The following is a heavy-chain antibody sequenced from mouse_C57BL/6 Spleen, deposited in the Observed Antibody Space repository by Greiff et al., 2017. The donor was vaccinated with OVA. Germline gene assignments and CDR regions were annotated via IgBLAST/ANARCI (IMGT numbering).Heavy chain of an antibody. J-gene: IGHJ1*03. D-gene: IGHD1-1*01. V-gene: IGHV5-4*01. CDR2: ISDGGSYT. CDR3: ARDYYGSSYGYFDV. Sequence: EVQVVESGGGLVKPGGSLKLSCAASGFTFSSYAMSWVRQTPEKRLEWVATISDGGSYTYYPDNVKGGFTITRDNAKNNLYLQMSHLKSEDTAMYYCARDYYGSSYGYFDVWGTGTTVTVSS. CDR1: GFTFSSYA.